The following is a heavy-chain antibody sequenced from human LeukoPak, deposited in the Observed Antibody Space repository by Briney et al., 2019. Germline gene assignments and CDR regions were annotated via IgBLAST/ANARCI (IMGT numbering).Heavy chain of an antibody. J-gene: IGHJ4*02. CDR3: ARDQYYYDSSGTITLDY. Sequence: SETLSLTCAVYGGSFSGYFWSWIRQPPGKGLEWIGEINHSGSTNYNPSLKSRVTISVDTSKNQFSLKLSSVTAADTAVYYCARDQYYYDSSGTITLDYWGQGTLVTVSS. D-gene: IGHD3-22*01. CDR2: INHSGST. CDR1: GGSFSGYF. V-gene: IGHV4-34*01.